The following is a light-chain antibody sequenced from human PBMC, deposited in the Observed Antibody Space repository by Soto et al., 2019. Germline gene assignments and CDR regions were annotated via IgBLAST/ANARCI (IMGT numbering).Light chain of an antibody. CDR3: SSYTPASTWV. J-gene: IGLJ2*01. CDR1: ITDVGSSNY. Sequence: QSALTQPASVSGSPGQSITISCTGTITDVGSSNYVSWYKQHPGKAPKLMIYDVSNRPSGVSNRFSGSKSGNTASLTISGLQAEDEAEYYCSSYTPASTWVFGGGTKLTVL. V-gene: IGLV2-14*01. CDR2: DVS.